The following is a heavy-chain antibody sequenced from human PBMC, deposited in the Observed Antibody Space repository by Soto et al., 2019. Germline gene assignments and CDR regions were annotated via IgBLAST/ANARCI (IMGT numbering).Heavy chain of an antibody. CDR1: GYTFTSYG. V-gene: IGHV1-3*01. Sequence: GASVKVSCKASGYTFTSYGIHWVRQAPAQRLEWMGWINAANGNTKYSPKFQGRVTITRDTSASTAYMELSSLRSEDTAVYYCVRRHVSATGIDWFDPWGQRTLVTVCS. D-gene: IGHD6-13*01. CDR2: INAANGNT. J-gene: IGHJ5*02. CDR3: VRRHVSATGIDWFDP.